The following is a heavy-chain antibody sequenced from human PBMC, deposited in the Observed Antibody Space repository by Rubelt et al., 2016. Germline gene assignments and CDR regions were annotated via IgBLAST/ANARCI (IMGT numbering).Heavy chain of an antibody. V-gene: IGHV4-59*01. Sequence: QVQLQESVPGLVKPSETLSLPCTVSGGSISSYYWSWIRQPPGKGLEWIGYIYYSGSTNYNPSLKSRVTISVDTSKNQFSLKLSSVTAADTAVYYCATSTHDYGDYAGVDYWGQGTLVTVSS. J-gene: IGHJ4*02. D-gene: IGHD4-17*01. CDR2: IYYSGST. CDR3: ATSTHDYGDYAGVDY. CDR1: GGSISSYY.